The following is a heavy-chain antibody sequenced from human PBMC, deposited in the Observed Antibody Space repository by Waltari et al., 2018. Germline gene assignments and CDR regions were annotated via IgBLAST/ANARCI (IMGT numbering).Heavy chain of an antibody. CDR1: GGSISSSSYY. CDR3: ARPQLDYYYMDV. J-gene: IGHJ6*03. CDR2: IYYSGST. Sequence: QLQLQESGPGLVKPSETLSLTCTVSGGSISSSSYYWGWIRQHPGKGLEWIGIIYYSGSTYYNPSLKSRVTISVDTSKNQFSLKLSSVTAADTAVYYCARPQLDYYYMDVWGKGTTVTVSS. V-gene: IGHV4-39*01.